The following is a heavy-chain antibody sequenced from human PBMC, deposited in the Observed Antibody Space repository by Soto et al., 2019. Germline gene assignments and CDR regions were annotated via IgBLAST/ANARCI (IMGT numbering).Heavy chain of an antibody. CDR1: GYTFTSYG. V-gene: IGHV1-18*04. D-gene: IGHD3-22*01. J-gene: IGHJ3*02. CDR3: ARDLVYYYDSSGIGDAFDI. CDR2: ISAYNGNT. Sequence: GASVKVSCKASGYTFTSYGISWVRQAPGQGLEWMGWISAYNGNTNYAQKLQGRVTMTTDTSTSTAYMELRSLRSDDTAVYYCARDLVYYYDSSGIGDAFDIWGQGTMVTVSS.